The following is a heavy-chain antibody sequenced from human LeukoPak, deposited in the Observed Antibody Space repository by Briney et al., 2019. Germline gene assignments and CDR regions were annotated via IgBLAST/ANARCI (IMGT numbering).Heavy chain of an antibody. CDR1: GGTFSSYA. J-gene: IGHJ6*03. CDR3: ARALLTIPYYYYYMDV. V-gene: IGHV1-69*13. Sequence: ASVKVSCKASGGTFSSYAISWVRQAPGQGLEWMGGIIPIFGTANYAQKFQGRVTITADESTSTAYMELSSLRSEDTAVYYCARALLTIPYYYYYMDVWGKGTTVTVSS. D-gene: IGHD3-3*01. CDR2: IIPIFGTA.